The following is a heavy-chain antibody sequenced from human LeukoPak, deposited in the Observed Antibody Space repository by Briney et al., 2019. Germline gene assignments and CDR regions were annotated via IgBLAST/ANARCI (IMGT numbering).Heavy chain of an antibody. Sequence: GGSLRLSCAASGFTFSSYTMTWVRQASGKGLEWVANINQDGSERYYVDSVKGRFTISGDNAKNSLSLQMNSLRAEDTAVYYCARSNAMGVWGQGTTVTVSS. CDR3: ARSNAMGV. V-gene: IGHV3-7*01. CDR1: GFTFSSYT. J-gene: IGHJ6*02. CDR2: INQDGSER.